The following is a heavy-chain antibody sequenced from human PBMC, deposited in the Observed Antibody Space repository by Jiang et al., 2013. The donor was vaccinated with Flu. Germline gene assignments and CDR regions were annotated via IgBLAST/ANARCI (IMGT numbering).Heavy chain of an antibody. CDR2: IIPTFAKP. J-gene: IGHJ4*02. CDR3: ARSSLLAYSEDSAYLMPH. CDR1: GGTFSSSS. V-gene: IGHV1-69*19. D-gene: IGHD3-22*01. Sequence: QSGSELKEPGSSVKVSCKASGGTFSSSSFNWVRQAPGQGLEWMGGIIPTFAKPNYAQKFQGRLTISADESTSTAAMEMSSLISEDTAVYYCARSSLLAYSEDSAYLMPHWGQGTLVTVSS.